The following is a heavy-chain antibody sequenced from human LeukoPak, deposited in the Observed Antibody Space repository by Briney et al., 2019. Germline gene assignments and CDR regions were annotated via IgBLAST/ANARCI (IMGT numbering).Heavy chain of an antibody. Sequence: AGRSLRLSCAASGFTFSSYAMHWVRQAPGKGLEWVAVISYDGSNKYYADSVKGRFTISRDNSKNTLYLQMNSLRAEDTAVYYCARVGGEYYDSSGYISYWGQGTLVTVSS. CDR1: GFTFSSYA. V-gene: IGHV3-30*04. J-gene: IGHJ4*02. CDR3: ARVGGEYYDSSGYISY. D-gene: IGHD3-22*01. CDR2: ISYDGSNK.